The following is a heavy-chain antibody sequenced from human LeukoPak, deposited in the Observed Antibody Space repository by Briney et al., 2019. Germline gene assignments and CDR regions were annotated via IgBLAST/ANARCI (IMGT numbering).Heavy chain of an antibody. D-gene: IGHD1-26*01. CDR3: AKGSRGSYDY. CDR1: GFTFNSYA. CDR2: IIDSSIST. J-gene: IGHJ4*02. V-gene: IGHV3-23*01. Sequence: GGSLRLSCAASGFTFNSYAMTWVRQAPEKGLEWVSSIIDSSISTYYGDSVKGRFTISRDNSKNTLYLQMNSLRAEDTAVYYCAKGSRGSYDYWGQGTLVTVSS.